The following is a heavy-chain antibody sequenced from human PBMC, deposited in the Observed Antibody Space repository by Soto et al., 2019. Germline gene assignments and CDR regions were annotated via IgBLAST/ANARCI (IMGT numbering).Heavy chain of an antibody. CDR1: GGSISSSSYY. V-gene: IGHV4-39*01. D-gene: IGHD3-10*01. CDR3: ARRGSFLQSWFDP. Sequence: SETLSLTCTVSGGSISSSSYYWGWIRQPPGKGLEWIGSIYYSGSTYYNPSLKSRVTISVDTSKNQFSLKLSSVTAADTAVYYCARRGSFLQSWFDPWGQGTLVTVSS. J-gene: IGHJ5*02. CDR2: IYYSGST.